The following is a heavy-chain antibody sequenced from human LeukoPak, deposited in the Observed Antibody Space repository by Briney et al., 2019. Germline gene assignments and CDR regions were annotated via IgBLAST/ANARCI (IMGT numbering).Heavy chain of an antibody. V-gene: IGHV3-21*01. Sequence: GGSLRLSCAASGFTFSSYSMNWVRQAPGKGLEWVSSISSSSSYIYYADLVKGRFTISRDNAKNSLYLQMNSLRAEDTAVYYCAREGQGDYVWGSYRSRRADRFDYWGQGTLVTVSS. D-gene: IGHD3-16*02. J-gene: IGHJ4*02. CDR3: AREGQGDYVWGSYRSRRADRFDY. CDR2: ISSSSSYI. CDR1: GFTFSSYS.